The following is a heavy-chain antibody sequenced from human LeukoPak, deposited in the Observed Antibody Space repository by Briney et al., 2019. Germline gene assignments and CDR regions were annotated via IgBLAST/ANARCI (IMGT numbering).Heavy chain of an antibody. CDR2: IYSTGGT. CDR1: GGSINNYY. V-gene: IGHV4-4*07. CDR3: AGDPGNYWYFDL. J-gene: IGHJ2*01. Sequence: SETLSLTCTVSGGSINNYYWSWIRQPAGKGLEWIGRIYSTGGTNYNPSLQSRVTVSVDTSKNQFSMMLSSVTAADTAVYYCAGDPGNYWYFDLWGRGTLVTVSS.